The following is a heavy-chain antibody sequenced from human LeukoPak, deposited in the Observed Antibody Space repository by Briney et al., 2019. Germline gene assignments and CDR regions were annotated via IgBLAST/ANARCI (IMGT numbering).Heavy chain of an antibody. D-gene: IGHD2-21*01. J-gene: IGHJ4*02. Sequence: SGGSLRLSCAASGFTFSSYWMSWVRQAPGKGLEWVANIKQDGSEKYYVDSVKGRFTISRDNAKNSLYLQMNSLRAEDTAVYYCAKETRSTYCGGDCYPYWGQGTLVTVSS. CDR1: GFTFSSYW. CDR3: AKETRSTYCGGDCYPY. CDR2: IKQDGSEK. V-gene: IGHV3-7*03.